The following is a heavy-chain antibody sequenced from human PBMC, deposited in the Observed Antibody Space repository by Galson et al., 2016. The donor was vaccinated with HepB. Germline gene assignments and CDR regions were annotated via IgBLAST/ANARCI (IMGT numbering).Heavy chain of an antibody. D-gene: IGHD3-10*01. CDR3: ARGIGSARFGYHYDMDV. CDR1: GFTFSDYN. V-gene: IGHV3-21*06. Sequence: SLRLSCAASGFTFSDYNLNWVRQAPGKGLEWVSSITSSNTYTYYADSIKGRFTISRDNTKNSLYLHMNSLSAEDTAMYYCARGIGSARFGYHYDMDVWGQGTTVTVSS. CDR2: ITSSNTYT. J-gene: IGHJ6*02.